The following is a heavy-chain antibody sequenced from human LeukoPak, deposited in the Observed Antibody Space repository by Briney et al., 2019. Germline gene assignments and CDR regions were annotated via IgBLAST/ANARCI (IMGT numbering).Heavy chain of an antibody. D-gene: IGHD5-12*01. CDR1: GYTFTSYG. V-gene: IGHV1-18*01. CDR2: ISVYNGNT. Sequence: ASVKVSCKASGYTFTSYGISWVRQAPGQGLEWMGWISVYNGNTNYAQKLQGRVTMTTDTSTSTAYMELRCLRSDDTAVYYCARDRRDGYVDIWGQGTMVTVSS. CDR3: ARDRRDGYVDI. J-gene: IGHJ3*02.